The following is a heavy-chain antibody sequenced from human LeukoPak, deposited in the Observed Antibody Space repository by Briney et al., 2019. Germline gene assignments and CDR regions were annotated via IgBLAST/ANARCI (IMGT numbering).Heavy chain of an antibody. CDR2: IRSKTYGGTT. D-gene: IGHD5-18*01. CDR3: TRGPTQQWLYYGMDV. V-gene: IGHV3-49*04. CDR1: GFTFGDHA. Sequence: PGRSLRLSCTASGFTFGDHAMSWVRQAPGKGLEWVGFIRSKTYGGTTEYAASVKGRFTISRGDSKSIAYLQMNSLKTEDTAVYYCTRGPTQQWLYYGMDVWGQGTTVTVSS. J-gene: IGHJ6*02.